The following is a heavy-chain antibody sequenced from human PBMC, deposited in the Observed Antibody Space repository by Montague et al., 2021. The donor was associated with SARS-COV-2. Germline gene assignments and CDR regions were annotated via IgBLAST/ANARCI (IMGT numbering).Heavy chain of an antibody. CDR1: VGSFSGYY. Sequence: SETLSLTCAVSVGSFSGYYWCWIRQSPGKGLEWVGEINHTGSTKYNHYLKSRVTISVDTSKNQFSLKLGSVSAADTAVYYCARADYGGNREWYFDLWGRGTLVTVSS. CDR2: INHTGST. D-gene: IGHD4-23*01. V-gene: IGHV4-34*01. J-gene: IGHJ2*01. CDR3: ARADYGGNREWYFDL.